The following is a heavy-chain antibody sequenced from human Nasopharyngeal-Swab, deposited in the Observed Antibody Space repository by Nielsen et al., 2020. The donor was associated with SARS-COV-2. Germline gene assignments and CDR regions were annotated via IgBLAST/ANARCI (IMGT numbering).Heavy chain of an antibody. CDR1: GFTFSSYW. J-gene: IGHJ4*02. CDR3: ARYGRTTVDY. V-gene: IGHV3-74*01. CDR2: INSDGSST. Sequence: GESLKISCAASGFTFSSYWMHWVRQAPGKGLVWVSRINSDGSSTSYADSAKGRFTISRDNAKNTLYLQMNSLRAEDTAVYYCARYGRTTVDYWGQGTLVTVSS. D-gene: IGHD2/OR15-2a*01.